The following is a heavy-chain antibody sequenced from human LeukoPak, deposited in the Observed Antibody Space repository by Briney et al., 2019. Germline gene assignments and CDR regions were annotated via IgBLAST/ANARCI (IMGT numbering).Heavy chain of an antibody. J-gene: IGHJ4*02. D-gene: IGHD6-19*01. V-gene: IGHV3-48*02. Sequence: GGSLRRSCAASGFTFSTYTMNWVRQAPGKGLEWVSYITGTSSTIYYADSVKGRFTVSRDNARSSLYLQMNSLRDEDTAVYYCARVLTDSRGWYHFDYWGQGTLVTVSS. CDR1: GFTFSTYT. CDR3: ARVLTDSRGWYHFDY. CDR2: ITGTSSTI.